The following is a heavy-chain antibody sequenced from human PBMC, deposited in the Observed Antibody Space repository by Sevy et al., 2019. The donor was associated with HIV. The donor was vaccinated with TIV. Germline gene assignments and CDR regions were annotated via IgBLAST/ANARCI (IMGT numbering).Heavy chain of an antibody. CDR3: ARDRDAYSNYVSYFDY. D-gene: IGHD4-4*01. CDR2: IIPIFGTA. Sequence: SVKVSCKASGGTFSSYAISWVRQAPGQGLEWMGGIIPIFGTANYAQNFQGRVTITADESTSTAYMELSSLRSEDTAVYYCARDRDAYSNYVSYFDYWGQGTLVTVSS. J-gene: IGHJ4*02. CDR1: GGTFSSYA. V-gene: IGHV1-69*13.